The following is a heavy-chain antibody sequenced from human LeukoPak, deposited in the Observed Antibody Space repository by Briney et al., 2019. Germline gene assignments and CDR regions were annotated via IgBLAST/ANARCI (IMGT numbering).Heavy chain of an antibody. CDR1: GFTFSSYF. J-gene: IGHJ4*02. CDR2: ISYDGTRQ. V-gene: IGHV3-30*18. D-gene: IGHD6-19*01. Sequence: GGSLRLSCAASGFTFSSYFMNWVRQAPGKGLEWVAAISYDGTRQYYADSVKGRFTVSRDNSKNTLNLQMNSLRVEDTAVFYCAKRSSDWTGLDYWGQGTLVTVSS. CDR3: AKRSSDWTGLDY.